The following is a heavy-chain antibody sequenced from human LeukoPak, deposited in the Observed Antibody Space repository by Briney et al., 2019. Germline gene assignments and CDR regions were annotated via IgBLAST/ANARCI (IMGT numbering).Heavy chain of an antibody. V-gene: IGHV4-39*07. CDR1: GGSISSSSYN. Sequence: SETLSLTCTVSGGSISSSSYNWGWMRPPQGKGLVWIGYICYSGSTYYNPSLKSRVTISVDTSKNQFSLKLSSVTAADTAVYYCARGGPLYCSGGSCYSRPEGEYFDYWGQGTLVTVSS. J-gene: IGHJ4*02. CDR2: ICYSGST. CDR3: ARGGPLYCSGGSCYSRPEGEYFDY. D-gene: IGHD2-15*01.